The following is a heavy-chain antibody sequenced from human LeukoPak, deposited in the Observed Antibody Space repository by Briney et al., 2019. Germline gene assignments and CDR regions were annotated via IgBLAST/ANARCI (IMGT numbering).Heavy chain of an antibody. V-gene: IGHV3-23*01. CDR2: VSAGGGNT. Sequence: GGSLRLSCAASGFTLRSYAMSWVRQAPGKGLEWVSGVSAGGGNTYYADSVKGRFTISRDTSKNTLSLRMNSLRAEDTAVYYCAKDGDHHETGVYYNYFDCWGQGTLVTVSS. D-gene: IGHD3-22*01. CDR1: GFTLRSYA. CDR3: AKDGDHHETGVYYNYFDC. J-gene: IGHJ4*02.